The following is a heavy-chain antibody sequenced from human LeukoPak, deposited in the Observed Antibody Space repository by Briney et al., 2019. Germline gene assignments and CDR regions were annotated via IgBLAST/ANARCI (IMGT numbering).Heavy chain of an antibody. V-gene: IGHV3-66*01. CDR3: ARGLLAAGTFDS. D-gene: IGHD6-13*01. J-gene: IGHJ4*02. Sequence: GGSLRLSCTASGFTVSSIYMSWVRQAPGKGLEWVSVIYNDGSPYYADSVRDGFAISRDNSKNTVDLQLNRLRAEDTAVYFCARGLLAAGTFDSWGQGTLVTVSS. CDR1: GFTVSSIY. CDR2: IYNDGSP.